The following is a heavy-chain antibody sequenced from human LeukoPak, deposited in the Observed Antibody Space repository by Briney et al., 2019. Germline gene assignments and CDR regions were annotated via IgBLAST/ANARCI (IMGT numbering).Heavy chain of an antibody. D-gene: IGHD3-9*01. Sequence: GASVKVSCKASGYTFTSYDINWVRQATGQGLEWMGWMNPNSGNTGYAQKFQGRVTMTRNTSISTAYMELSSLRSEDTAVYYCARTNTHKLRYFDWLSDHYYYGMDVWGQGTTVTVSS. CDR3: ARTNTHKLRYFDWLSDHYYYGMDV. V-gene: IGHV1-8*01. CDR1: GYTFTSYD. CDR2: MNPNSGNT. J-gene: IGHJ6*02.